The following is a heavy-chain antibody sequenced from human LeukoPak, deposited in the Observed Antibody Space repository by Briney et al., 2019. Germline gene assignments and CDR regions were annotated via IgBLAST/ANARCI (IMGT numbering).Heavy chain of an antibody. CDR1: RYSFDSYA. V-gene: IGHV3-23*01. Sequence: GGSLRLFCEGSRYSFDSYAMTWVRHAPGKGLEWVSSINSGGDITYYAESVKGRFTVSRDNSKNTLFLQMNSLRAEDTAVFYCAKRYGDTTGWFFDFWGQGSLVTVSS. D-gene: IGHD6-13*01. CDR3: AKRYGDTTGWFFDF. CDR2: INSGGDIT. J-gene: IGHJ4*02.